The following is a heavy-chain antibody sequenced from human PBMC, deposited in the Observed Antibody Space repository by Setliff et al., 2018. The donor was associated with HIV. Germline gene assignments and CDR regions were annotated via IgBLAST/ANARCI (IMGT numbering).Heavy chain of an antibody. CDR1: GGSISGYY. D-gene: IGHD6-19*01. V-gene: IGHV4-59*01. CDR2: IYVYNSERT. CDR3: ARAVNFDY. Sequence: KPSETLSLTCTVSGGSISGYYWSWIRQPPGKGLEWIGYIYVYNSERTNYNPSLTSRVTISVDTSRNQFSLKLTSVTAADTAIYYCARAVNFDYWGQGTQVTVSS. J-gene: IGHJ4*02.